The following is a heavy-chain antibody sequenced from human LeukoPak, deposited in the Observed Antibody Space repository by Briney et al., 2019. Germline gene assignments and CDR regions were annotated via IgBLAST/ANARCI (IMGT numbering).Heavy chain of an antibody. CDR2: INWNGGST. CDR1: GFTFDDHG. Sequence: PGGSLRLSCAASGFTFDDHGMSWVRQAPGKGLEWVSGINWNGGSTGYADSVKGRFTISRDNAKNSLYLQMNSLRAEDTAVYYCAKGGYGDYGYYFDYWGQGTLVTVSS. J-gene: IGHJ4*02. D-gene: IGHD4-17*01. V-gene: IGHV3-20*04. CDR3: AKGGYGDYGYYFDY.